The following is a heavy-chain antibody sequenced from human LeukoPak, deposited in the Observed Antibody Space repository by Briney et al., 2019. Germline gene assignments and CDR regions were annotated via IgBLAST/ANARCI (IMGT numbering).Heavy chain of an antibody. J-gene: IGHJ4*01. CDR3: ARGPGGDYGGMVVDY. V-gene: IGHV5-51*01. CDR2: IYPGDSDT. D-gene: IGHD4-17*01. Sequence: GESLKISCKGSGYSFTSYWIGWVRQMPGKGLEWMGIIYPGDSDTRYSPSFQGQVTISADKSISTAYLQWSSLKASDTAVYYCARGPGGDYGGMVVDYWGXXTLVTVSS. CDR1: GYSFTSYW.